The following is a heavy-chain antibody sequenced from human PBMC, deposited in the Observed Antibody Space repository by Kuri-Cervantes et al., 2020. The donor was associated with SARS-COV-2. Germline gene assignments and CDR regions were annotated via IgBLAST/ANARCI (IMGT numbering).Heavy chain of an antibody. CDR3: TRRRGGQLDP. D-gene: IGHD2-2*01. CDR1: GGSFSGYY. J-gene: IGHJ5*02. V-gene: IGHV4-34*01. CDR2: INHSGST. Sequence: TLSLTCAVYGGSFSGYYWSWIRQPPGKGLQWIGEINHSGSTNYNPSLKSRVTISVDTSKNQFSLKLSSVTAADTAVYFCTRRRGGQLDPSGQGTLVTVSS.